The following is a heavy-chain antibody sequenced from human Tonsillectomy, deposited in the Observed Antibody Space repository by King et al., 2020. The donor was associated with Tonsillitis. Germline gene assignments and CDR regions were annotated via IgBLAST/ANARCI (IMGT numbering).Heavy chain of an antibody. J-gene: IGHJ4*02. CDR3: AKDAYYGDDYYFDS. CDR2: IVGCGSST. D-gene: IGHD4-17*01. Sequence: VQLVESGGGLVQPGTSLRLSCAASVFTFSNYAMSWVRQAPGKGREWVSHIVGCGSSTYYADSVRGRFTISRDNSRSTLYLRVNSLRAEDTAVYYCAKDAYYGDDYYFDSWAREPWSPSP. V-gene: IGHV3-23*04. CDR1: VFTFSNYA.